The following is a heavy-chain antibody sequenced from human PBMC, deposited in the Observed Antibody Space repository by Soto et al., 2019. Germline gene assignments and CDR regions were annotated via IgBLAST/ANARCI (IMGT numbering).Heavy chain of an antibody. D-gene: IGHD3-22*01. Sequence: PSETLSLTCTVSGGSTTSGGYYWNWIRQPPGKGLEWIAYIHHGGSNYHNPSLKSRVTISVDTSKNQVSLKLSSVTAADTAVYYCAREPYHYDSSGYYDYWGQGTLVTVSS. CDR3: AREPYHYDSSGYYDY. J-gene: IGHJ4*02. CDR2: IHHGGSN. CDR1: GGSTTSGGYY. V-gene: IGHV4-31*03.